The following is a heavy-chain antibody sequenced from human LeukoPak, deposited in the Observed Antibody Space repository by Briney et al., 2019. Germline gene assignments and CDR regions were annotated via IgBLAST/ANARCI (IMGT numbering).Heavy chain of an antibody. V-gene: IGHV5-51*01. CDR1: GYSFTSYW. CDR2: IYPGDSDT. D-gene: IGHD3-10*01. Sequence: GESLKISCKGSGYSFTSYWIGWVRQMPGKGLEWMGIIYPGDSDTRYSPSFQGQVTISADKSISTVYLQWSSLKASDTAMYYCARLPPNYYGSGTILDYWGRGTLVTVSS. J-gene: IGHJ4*02. CDR3: ARLPPNYYGSGTILDY.